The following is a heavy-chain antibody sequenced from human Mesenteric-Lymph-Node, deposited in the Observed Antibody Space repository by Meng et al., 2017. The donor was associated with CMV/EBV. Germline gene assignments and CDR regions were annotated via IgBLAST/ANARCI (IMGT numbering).Heavy chain of an antibody. Sequence: GGSLRLSCAASGFTFTSYGMHWVRQAPGKGLEWVAIIHYDGSDQYYVDSVKGRFTISRDNSKNTLYLQMNSLRVEDTAVYYCAKDGGPYSSSWFPLDYWGQGMLVTVSS. CDR2: IHYDGSDQ. D-gene: IGHD6-13*01. CDR1: GFTFTSYG. V-gene: IGHV3-30*02. J-gene: IGHJ4*02. CDR3: AKDGGPYSSSWFPLDY.